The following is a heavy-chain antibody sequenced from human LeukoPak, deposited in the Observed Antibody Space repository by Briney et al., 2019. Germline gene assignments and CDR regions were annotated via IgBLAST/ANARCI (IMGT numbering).Heavy chain of an antibody. CDR3: AKVKPRGAPVAGQDY. CDR1: GFTFSSDA. J-gene: IGHJ4*02. D-gene: IGHD6-19*01. CDR2: ISGSGGST. V-gene: IGHV3-23*01. Sequence: PGGSLRLSWASSGFTFSSDAMSGVRQGPGKGLEWVSAISGSGGSTYYAASVKGRFTISRDNSKTTLYLQMNSLRAEATAVYYCAKVKPRGAPVAGQDYWGQGTLVTVSS.